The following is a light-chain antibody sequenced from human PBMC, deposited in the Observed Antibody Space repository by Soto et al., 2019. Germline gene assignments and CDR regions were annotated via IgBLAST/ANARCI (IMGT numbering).Light chain of an antibody. Sequence: EIVMTQSPATLSVSPGERATLSCRASQSVNNKLAWYQQKPGQAPRLLIYGASTRATGIPARFSGSGSGTEFTLTISSLQSEDFAVYYCQQYNNWSPSTFGQGTRLEIK. CDR2: GAS. J-gene: IGKJ5*01. V-gene: IGKV3-15*01. CDR3: QQYNNWSPST. CDR1: QSVNNK.